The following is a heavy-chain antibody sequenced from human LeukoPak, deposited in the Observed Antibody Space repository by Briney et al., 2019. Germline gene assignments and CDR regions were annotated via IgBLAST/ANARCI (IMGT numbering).Heavy chain of an antibody. CDR3: ALNLITILHYYYGMDV. J-gene: IGHJ6*02. CDR1: GGTFSSYA. CDR2: IIPILGIA. V-gene: IGHV1-69*04. Sequence: SVKVSCKASGGTFSSYAISWVRQAPGQGLEWMGRIIPILGIANYAQKFQGRVTITADKSTSTAYMELSSLRSEDTAVYYCALNLITILHYYYGMDVWGQGTTVTVSS. D-gene: IGHD3-9*01.